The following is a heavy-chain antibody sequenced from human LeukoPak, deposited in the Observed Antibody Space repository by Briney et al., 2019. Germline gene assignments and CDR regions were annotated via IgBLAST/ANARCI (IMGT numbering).Heavy chain of an antibody. D-gene: IGHD5-12*01. CDR3: AKDLKPDSGYDVDL. Sequence: GGSLRLSCAASGFTFSTHTMSWVRQAPGKGLEWVSALWGNNKNIYYADSVKGRFTISRDNSGNMVYLQMSDLRVEDTAVYYCAKDLKPDSGYDVDLWGQGTLVTVSS. J-gene: IGHJ5*02. CDR2: LWGNNKNI. CDR1: GFTFSTHT. V-gene: IGHV3-23*01.